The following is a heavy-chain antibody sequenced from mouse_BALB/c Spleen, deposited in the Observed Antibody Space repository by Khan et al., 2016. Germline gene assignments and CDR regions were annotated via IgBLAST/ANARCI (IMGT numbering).Heavy chain of an antibody. V-gene: IGHV3-2*02. CDR1: GYSITSDYA. CDR2: ISYSDST. D-gene: IGHD2-4*01. CDR3: ARGMITTFDY. Sequence: EVKLEGSGPGLVKPSQSLSLTCTVTGYSITSDYAWNWIRQFPGNKLEWMGYISYSDSTNYNPSLKSRISITRDTSKNQFFLQLNSVTTEDTATXYCARGMITTFDYWGQGTTLTVSS. J-gene: IGHJ2*01.